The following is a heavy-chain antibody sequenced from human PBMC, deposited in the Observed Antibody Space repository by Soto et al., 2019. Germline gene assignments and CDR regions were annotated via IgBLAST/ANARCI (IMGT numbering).Heavy chain of an antibody. CDR1: GFTFSSYA. CDR3: AKKSDTAMVMAPYYGMDV. Sequence: GGSLRLSCAASGFTFSSYAMSWVRQAPGKGLEWVSAISGSGGSTYYADSVKGRFTISRDNSKNTLYLQMNSLRAEDTAVFYFAKKSDTAMVMAPYYGMDVWAKGPRSPSP. CDR2: ISGSGGST. D-gene: IGHD5-18*01. V-gene: IGHV3-23*01. J-gene: IGHJ6*02.